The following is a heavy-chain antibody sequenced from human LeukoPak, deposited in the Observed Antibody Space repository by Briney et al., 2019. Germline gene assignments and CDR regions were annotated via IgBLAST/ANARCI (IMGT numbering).Heavy chain of an antibody. Sequence: GGSLRLSCAASEFTFSSYAMHWVRQAPGKGLEWVAVISYDGSNKYYADSVKGRFTISRDNSKNTLYLQMNSLRAEDTAVYYCARSIDVTYYYYGMDVWGQGTTVTVSS. D-gene: IGHD2/OR15-2a*01. CDR1: EFTFSSYA. CDR2: ISYDGSNK. V-gene: IGHV3-30-3*01. CDR3: ARSIDVTYYYYGMDV. J-gene: IGHJ6*02.